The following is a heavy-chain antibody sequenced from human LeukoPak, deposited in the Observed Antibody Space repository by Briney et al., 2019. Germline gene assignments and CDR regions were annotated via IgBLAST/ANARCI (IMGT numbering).Heavy chain of an antibody. J-gene: IGHJ4*02. V-gene: IGHV3-53*01. D-gene: IGHD6-6*01. CDR1: GLTVSSNY. CDR2: IYAGGST. Sequence: GGSLRLSCAASGLTVSSNYMSWVRQAPGKGLEWVSAIYAGGSTYYADSVKGRFTLSRDNSKNTLYLQMNSLRAEDTAVYYCASYSSSSQRDYWGQGTLVTVSS. CDR3: ASYSSSSQRDY.